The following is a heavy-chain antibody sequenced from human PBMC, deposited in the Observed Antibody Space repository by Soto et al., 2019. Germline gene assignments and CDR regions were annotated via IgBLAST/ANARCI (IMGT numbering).Heavy chain of an antibody. CDR1: DFSFTNAW. J-gene: IGHJ4*02. CDR2: IKSITDGGTA. D-gene: IGHD2-15*01. CDR3: ASGNLKFCSGGSCYSL. Sequence: EVQLVESGGTLVNLGGSLRVSCAASDFSFTNAWMHWVRQAPGKGLEWVGRIKSITDGGTADYSAPVKGGFTISRDDSENTLYLQMDSLKTEDTAVYYCASGNLKFCSGGSCYSLWGQGTLVTVSS. V-gene: IGHV3-15*07.